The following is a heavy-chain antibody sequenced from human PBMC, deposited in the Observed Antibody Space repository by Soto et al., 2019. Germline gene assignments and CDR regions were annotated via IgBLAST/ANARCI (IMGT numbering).Heavy chain of an antibody. CDR1: VYTFTSHY. D-gene: IGHD6-13*01. CDR3: ARDLGQHLVVSWFAP. V-gene: IGHV1-46*01. J-gene: IGHJ5*02. CDR2: INPSGGST. Sequence: QVQLVQSGAEVKKPGASVKVSCKASVYTFTSHYMHWVRQAPGQGLERMGIINPSGGSTSYAQKFQGRVTMTRDTSRSTGYMELSSLRSEDTAVYYCARDLGQHLVVSWFAPWGQGSLVTVSS.